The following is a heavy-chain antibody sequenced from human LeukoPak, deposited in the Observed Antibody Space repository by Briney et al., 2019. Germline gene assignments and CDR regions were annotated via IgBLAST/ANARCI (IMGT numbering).Heavy chain of an antibody. J-gene: IGHJ4*02. CDR3: ASTFGEFLFDY. CDR2: IYHSGST. V-gene: IGHV4-38-2*01. D-gene: IGHD3-10*01. Sequence: SETLSLTCAVSGYSISSGYYWGWIRQPPGKGLEWIGSIYHSGSTYYNPSLKSRATISVDTSKNQFSLKLSSVTAADTAVYYCASTFGEFLFDYWGQGTLVTVSS. CDR1: GYSISSGYY.